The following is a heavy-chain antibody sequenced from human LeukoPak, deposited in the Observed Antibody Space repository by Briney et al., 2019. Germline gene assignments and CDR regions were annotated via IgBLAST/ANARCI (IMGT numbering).Heavy chain of an antibody. J-gene: IGHJ4*02. CDR1: GYTFTGYY. Sequence: ASVKVSCKASGYTFTGYYMHWVRQAPGQGFEWMGWINPNSGGTNYAQKFQGRVTMTRDTSISTAYMELSRLRSDDTAVYYCARSRSRGCSSTSCYSYGLDYWGQGTLVTVSS. CDR2: INPNSGGT. CDR3: ARSRSRGCSSTSCYSYGLDY. D-gene: IGHD2-2*01. V-gene: IGHV1-2*02.